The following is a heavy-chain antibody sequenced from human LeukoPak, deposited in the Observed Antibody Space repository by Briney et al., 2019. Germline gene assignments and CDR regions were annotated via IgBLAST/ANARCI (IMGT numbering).Heavy chain of an antibody. CDR3: GGCSGEDWPPLLDY. J-gene: IGHJ4*02. CDR2: IVRSGERT. CDR1: GFPFSDDA. Sequence: GGSLLLSCAASGFPFSDDAMTCVRQAPGEGLEWVAIIVRSGERTNYADSVKGRFTISRDNSKNTLYLQINSLRAEDSAVYYCGGCSGEDWPPLLDYWGQGILVTVSS. V-gene: IGHV3-23*01. D-gene: IGHD5-12*01.